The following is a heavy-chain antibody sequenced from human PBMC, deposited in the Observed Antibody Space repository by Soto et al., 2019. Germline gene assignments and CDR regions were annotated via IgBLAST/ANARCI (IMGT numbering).Heavy chain of an antibody. CDR2: ISVYNGNT. CDR1: GYTFTNYA. J-gene: IGHJ4*02. CDR3: ARDLAAAGPFDC. V-gene: IGHV1-18*01. Sequence: QVQLVQSGAEVKKPGASVKVSCKASGYTFTNYAFSWVRQAPGQGLEWMGWISVYNGNTNYPQKLQGRVTMTTDTPTSTAYMELRSLRSDDTAVYYCARDLAAAGPFDCWGQGTLVTVSS. D-gene: IGHD6-13*01.